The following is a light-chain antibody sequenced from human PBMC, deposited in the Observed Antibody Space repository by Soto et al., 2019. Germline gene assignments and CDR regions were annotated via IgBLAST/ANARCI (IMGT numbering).Light chain of an antibody. J-gene: IGKJ1*01. V-gene: IGKV4-1*01. CDR1: RSLLYNPNNLNY. Sequence: IVMTQSPDSLALSLGERATINCKSSRSLLYNPNNLNYLAWYQQKPGQPPRLLIYWASTRESGVPDRFSGRGYGTDFTLTISSLQSADAAVYYCQQSINDLTAFGQGTKVEI. CDR3: QQSINDLTA. CDR2: WAS.